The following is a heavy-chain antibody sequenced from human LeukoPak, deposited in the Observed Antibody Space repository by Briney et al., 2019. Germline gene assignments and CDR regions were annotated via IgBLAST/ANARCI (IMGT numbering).Heavy chain of an antibody. D-gene: IGHD3-16*01. Sequence: LETLSLTCTVSGGSVRNYQRSWIRQPPGKGLEWIGYIYFSGSTHYNPSLKSRATISIDTSKNQCSLKVTSVTAADTAVYYCARDLGHQMGDWGQGSLVTVSS. CDR1: GGSVRNYQ. V-gene: IGHV4-59*02. J-gene: IGHJ4*02. CDR3: ARDLGHQMGD. CDR2: IYFSGST.